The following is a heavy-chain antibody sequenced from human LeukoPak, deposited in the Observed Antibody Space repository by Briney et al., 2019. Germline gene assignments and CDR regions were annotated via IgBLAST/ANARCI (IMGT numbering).Heavy chain of an antibody. CDR3: AKPGSGWYLDAGNY. CDR2: ISGSGGST. Sequence: GGSLRLSCAASGFNFSSYAMSWVRQAPGKGLEWVSAISGSGGSTYYADSVKGRFTISRDNSKNTLYLQMNSLRAEDTAVYYCAKPGSGWYLDAGNYWGQGTLVTVSS. CDR1: GFNFSSYA. V-gene: IGHV3-23*01. J-gene: IGHJ4*02. D-gene: IGHD6-19*01.